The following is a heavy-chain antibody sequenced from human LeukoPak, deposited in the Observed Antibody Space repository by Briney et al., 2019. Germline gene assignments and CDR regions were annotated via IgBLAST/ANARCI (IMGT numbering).Heavy chain of an antibody. Sequence: SETLSLTCTVSGGSISSYYWSWIRQPPGKGLEWIGYIYYSGSTNYNPSLKSRVTISVDTSKNQFSLKLSSVTAADTAAYYCAGGVAVRGVIHFDYWGQGTLVTVSS. CDR1: GGSISSYY. CDR2: IYYSGST. CDR3: AGGVAVRGVIHFDY. D-gene: IGHD3-10*01. V-gene: IGHV4-59*01. J-gene: IGHJ4*02.